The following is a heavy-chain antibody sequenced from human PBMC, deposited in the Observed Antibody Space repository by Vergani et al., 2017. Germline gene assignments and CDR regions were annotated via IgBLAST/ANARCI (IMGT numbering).Heavy chain of an antibody. D-gene: IGHD3-22*01. V-gene: IGHV4-31*03. CDR3: ARMGGYDEGDAFRIGYFDS. CDR2: IYSTGRT. J-gene: IGHJ4*02. CDR1: GDSISSGVYY. Sequence: QVQLQESGPGLVKPSQTLSLTCSVSGDSISSGVYYWNWIRQHPGKGLEWIGYIYSTGRTHHNPSLRRRINMSVDTSKNQFSLTLNSVTAADTAMYYCARMGGYDEGDAFRIGYFDSWGPGILVTVSS.